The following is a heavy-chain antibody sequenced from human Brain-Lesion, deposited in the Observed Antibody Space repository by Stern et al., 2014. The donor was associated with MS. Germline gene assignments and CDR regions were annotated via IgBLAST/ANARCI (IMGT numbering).Heavy chain of an antibody. D-gene: IGHD3-9*01. CDR1: GGSISSGDYY. J-gene: IGHJ3*02. Sequence: VQLVESGPGLVKPSQTLSLTCTVSGGSISSGDYYWSWIRQPPGKGLEXIGYIYDSGSTYHNPSLKSRVTISVDTSKNQFSLKLRSVTAADTAVYYCARGELIINDAFDIWGQGTMVTVSS. V-gene: IGHV4-30-4*01. CDR3: ARGELIINDAFDI. CDR2: IYDSGST.